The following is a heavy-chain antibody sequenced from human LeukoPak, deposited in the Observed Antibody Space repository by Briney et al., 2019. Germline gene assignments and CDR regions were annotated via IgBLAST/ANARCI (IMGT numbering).Heavy chain of an antibody. V-gene: IGHV3-74*01. CDR2: ISSDGTKI. Sequence: GGSLRLSCAASDFPFSNYWMHWVRQVPGERLTWVSRISSDGTKIGYAASVKGRFTISRDNGKNTLSLRMNTLGIEDTAIYYCTRVGYIDEGIDYWGQGTLVTVSS. J-gene: IGHJ4*02. CDR1: DFPFSNYW. D-gene: IGHD5-24*01. CDR3: TRVGYIDEGIDY.